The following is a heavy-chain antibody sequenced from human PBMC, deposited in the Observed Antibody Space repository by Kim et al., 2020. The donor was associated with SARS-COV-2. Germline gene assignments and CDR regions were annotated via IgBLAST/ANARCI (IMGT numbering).Heavy chain of an antibody. V-gene: IGHV1-46*01. Sequence: ASVKVSCKASGYTFTSYYMHWVRQAPGQGLEWMGIINPSGGSTSYAQKFQGRVTMTRDTSTSTVYMELSSLRSEDTAVYYCARSVEMATHPANPGSAFDIWGQGTMVTVSS. CDR3: ARSVEMATHPANPGSAFDI. CDR1: GYTFTSYY. J-gene: IGHJ3*02. D-gene: IGHD5-12*01. CDR2: INPSGGST.